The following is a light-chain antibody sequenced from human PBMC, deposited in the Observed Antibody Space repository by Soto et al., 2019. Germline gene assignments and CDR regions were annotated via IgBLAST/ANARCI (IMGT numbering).Light chain of an antibody. CDR1: QSISSN. CDR3: QQYNNWPRAT. V-gene: IGKV3-15*01. CDR2: RTS. J-gene: IGKJ4*01. Sequence: EIVMTHSPATLDGSPGETVTLSCRASQSISSNLAWYQQKPGQAPRLLMFRTSSRATGFPARFSGSGSGTEFNLTISSLQSEDFGVYYCQQYNNWPRATFGGGTKVDIK.